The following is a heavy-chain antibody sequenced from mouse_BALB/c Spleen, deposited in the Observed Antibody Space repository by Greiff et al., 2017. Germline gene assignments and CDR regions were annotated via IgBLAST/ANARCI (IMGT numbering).Heavy chain of an antibody. CDR3: ARWGIYDYGPDY. CDR2: IDPANGNT. Sequence: EVQLQQSGAELVKPGASVKLSCTASGFNIKDTYMHWVKQRPEQGLEWIGRIDPANGNTKYDPKFQGKATITADTSSNTAYLQLSSLTSEDTAVYYCARWGIYDYGPDYWGQGTSVTVSS. CDR1: GFNIKDTY. D-gene: IGHD2-4*01. J-gene: IGHJ4*01. V-gene: IGHV14-3*02.